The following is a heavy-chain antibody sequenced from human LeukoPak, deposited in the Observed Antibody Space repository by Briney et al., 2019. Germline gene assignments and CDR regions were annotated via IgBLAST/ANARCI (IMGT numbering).Heavy chain of an antibody. CDR3: TRRGGGYEFDD. J-gene: IGHJ4*02. CDR1: GFTFSSSA. CDR2: ISNNGGYT. Sequence: GGSLRLSCAASGFTFSSSAMSWVRQAPGRGLEWVSAISNNGGYTYYADSVQGRFTISRDNSKSTLCLQMNSLRAEDTAMYYCTRRGGGYEFDDWGQGTLVTVSS. V-gene: IGHV3-23*01. D-gene: IGHD5-12*01.